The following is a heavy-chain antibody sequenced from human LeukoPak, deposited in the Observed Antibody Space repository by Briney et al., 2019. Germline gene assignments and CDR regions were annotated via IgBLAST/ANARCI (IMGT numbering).Heavy chain of an antibody. CDR3: AREMPAADGSDAFDI. CDR1: GYTFTGYY. D-gene: IGHD6-13*01. V-gene: IGHV1-2*02. CDR2: INPNSGGT. J-gene: IGHJ3*02. Sequence: ASVKVSCKASGYTFTGYYMHWVRQAPGQGLEWMGWINPNSGGTNYAQKFQGRVTMTRDTSISTAYMELRSLRSDDTAMYYCAREMPAADGSDAFDIWGQGTMVTVSS.